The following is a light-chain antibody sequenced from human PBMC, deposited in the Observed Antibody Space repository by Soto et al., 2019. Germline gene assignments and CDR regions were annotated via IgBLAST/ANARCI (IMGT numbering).Light chain of an antibody. J-gene: IGLJ1*01. V-gene: IGLV2-11*01. CDR2: DVS. CDR1: SSDIGGYNF. CDR3: CSYAGSYTFV. Sequence: QSLLTQPASVSGSPGHSITISFTGTSSDIGGYNFVSWYQQHPGKAPKLMIYDVSKRPSGVPDRFSGSKSGNTASLTISGLQAEDEADYYCCSYAGSYTFVFGTGTKV.